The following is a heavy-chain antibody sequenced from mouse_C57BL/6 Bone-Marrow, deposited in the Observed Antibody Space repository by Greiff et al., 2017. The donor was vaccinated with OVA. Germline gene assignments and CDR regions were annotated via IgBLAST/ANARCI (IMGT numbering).Heavy chain of an antibody. CDR2: ISYDGSN. J-gene: IGHJ2*01. CDR3: ARAGQLRLLFDY. Sequence: EVQLQQSGPGLVKPSQSLSLTCSVTGYSITSGYYWNWIRQFPGNKLEWMGYISYDGSNNYNPSLKNRISITRDTSKNQFFLKLNSVTTEDTATYYCARAGQLRLLFDYWGQGTTLTVSS. D-gene: IGHD3-2*02. V-gene: IGHV3-6*01. CDR1: GYSITSGYY.